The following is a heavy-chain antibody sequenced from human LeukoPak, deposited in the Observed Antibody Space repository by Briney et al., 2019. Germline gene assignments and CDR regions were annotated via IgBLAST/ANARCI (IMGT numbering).Heavy chain of an antibody. CDR3: ARADSNWDRGDFDY. V-gene: IGHV4-34*01. J-gene: IGHJ4*02. CDR1: GGSFSGYY. CDR2: IYHSGST. Sequence: SETLSLTCAVYGGSFSGYYWSWIRQPPGKGLEWIGYIYHSGSTYYNPSLKSRVTISVDRSKNQFSLKLSSVTAADTAVYYCARADSNWDRGDFDYWGQGTLVTVSS. D-gene: IGHD7-27*01.